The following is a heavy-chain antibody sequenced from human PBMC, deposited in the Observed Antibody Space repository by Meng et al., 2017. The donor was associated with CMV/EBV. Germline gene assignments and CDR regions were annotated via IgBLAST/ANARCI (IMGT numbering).Heavy chain of an antibody. V-gene: IGHV3-49*03. Sequence: GESLKISCTPSGFNFRDHPVSWLRQAPGRGLEWVGFIRTRDHGGTAEHAAPARGRFAMSRDDSKSIAYLQMNSLKTDDTAVYYCTVDYGGNNREGSWGQGALVTVSS. CDR3: TVDYGGNNREGS. CDR1: GFNFRDHP. CDR2: IRTRDHGGTA. J-gene: IGHJ5*02. D-gene: IGHD4-23*01.